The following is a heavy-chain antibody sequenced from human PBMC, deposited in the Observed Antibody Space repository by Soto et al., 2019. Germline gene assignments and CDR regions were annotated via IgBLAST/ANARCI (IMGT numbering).Heavy chain of an antibody. Sequence: TSETLSLTCTVSGDSISAYSRSWVRQPPGKGLEWIGYIYYSGSTNYNPSLKSRVTISVDTSKNQCSLKLSFVTVADTAVYYCARRYGSAFDIWGQGTMVTVSS. V-gene: IGHV4-59*01. CDR3: ARRYGSAFDI. J-gene: IGHJ3*02. CDR2: IYYSGST. CDR1: GDSISAYS. D-gene: IGHD3-10*01.